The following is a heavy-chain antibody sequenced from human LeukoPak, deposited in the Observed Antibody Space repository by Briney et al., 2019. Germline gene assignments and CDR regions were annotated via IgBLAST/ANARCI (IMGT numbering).Heavy chain of an antibody. J-gene: IGHJ4*02. D-gene: IGHD6-19*01. CDR2: IYNGDNT. CDR3: ARASRWLAFDT. Sequence: GGSLRLSCVASRFTVATNHMNWVRQAPGKGLEWVSVIYNGDNTAYADSVKGRFTVSRDNSKNTLYLQMHSLRAEDTAVYFCARASRWLAFDTWGQRTLVTVSS. V-gene: IGHV3-66*01. CDR1: RFTVATNH.